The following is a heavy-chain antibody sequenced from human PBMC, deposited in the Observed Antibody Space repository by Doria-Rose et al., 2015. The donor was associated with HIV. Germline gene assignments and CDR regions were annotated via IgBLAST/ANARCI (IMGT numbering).Heavy chain of an antibody. J-gene: IGHJ4*02. CDR2: IFSDDER. D-gene: IGHD6-13*01. CDR1: GVSLSSPGMG. V-gene: IGHV2-26*01. CDR3: ARIKSSRWYHKYYFDF. Sequence: QVQLVQSGPVLVEPTETLTLTCTVSGVSLSSPGMGVSWIRQPPGKALEWLANIFSDDERSYITSLKSRLTISRGTSKSQVVLTMTDMDPVDTATYYCARIKSSRWYHKYYFDFWGQGTLVIVSA.